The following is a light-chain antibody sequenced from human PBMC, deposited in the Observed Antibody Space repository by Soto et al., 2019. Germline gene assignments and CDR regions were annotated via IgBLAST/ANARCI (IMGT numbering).Light chain of an antibody. CDR3: MQSTQLPPT. Sequence: DIVMTQSPLYLPVTPGQPASISCRSSQILLHITGETFLFWYLQKPGQSPQLLIYEVSTRVSGVPDRFSGSGSGTDFTLEISRVETDDVGIYYCMQSTQLPPTFGQGTRLEIK. J-gene: IGKJ5*01. CDR1: QILLHITGETF. CDR2: EVS. V-gene: IGKV2D-29*02.